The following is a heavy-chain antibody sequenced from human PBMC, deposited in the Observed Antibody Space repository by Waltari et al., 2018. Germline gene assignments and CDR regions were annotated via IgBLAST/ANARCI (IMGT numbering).Heavy chain of an antibody. CDR1: GFTFSSYA. CDR3: ARDGPFDWLYSEGIDY. CDR2: ISYDGSNK. V-gene: IGHV3-30-3*01. J-gene: IGHJ4*02. Sequence: QVQLVESGGGVVQPGRSLRLSCAASGFTFSSYAIHWVRQAPGKGLEWVAVISYDGSNKYYADSVKGRFTISRDNSKNTLYLQMNSLRAEDTAVYYCARDGPFDWLYSEGIDYWGQGTLVTVSS. D-gene: IGHD3-9*01.